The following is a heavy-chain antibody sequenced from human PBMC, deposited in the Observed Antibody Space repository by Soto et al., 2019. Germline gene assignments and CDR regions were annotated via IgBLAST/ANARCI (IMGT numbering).Heavy chain of an antibody. CDR1: GFTFSSYG. V-gene: IGHV3-30*18. J-gene: IGHJ4*02. Sequence: GGSLRLSCAASGFTFSSYGMHWVRQAPGKGLEWATGILYDGSDKYYADSVKGRFTISRENSKNTLYLQMNSLRTEDSAVYYCAKAGGGFGDFVHHWGQGTPVTVSS. CDR2: ILYDGSDK. D-gene: IGHD3-10*01. CDR3: AKAGGGFGDFVHH.